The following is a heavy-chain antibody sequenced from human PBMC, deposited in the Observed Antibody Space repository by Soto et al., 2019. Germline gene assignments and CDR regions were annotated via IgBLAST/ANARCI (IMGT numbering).Heavy chain of an antibody. CDR1: GYTLTSYY. J-gene: IGHJ4*02. Sequence: ASVKVSCKASGYTLTSYYMHWVRQAPGQGLAWMGIINPSGGSTSYAQNYQGRITMTSDTSTTTVYMELSSLRSEDTAVYFCARGDYDVFTGYYPLDFWGQGTLVTVSS. CDR3: ARGDYDVFTGYYPLDF. V-gene: IGHV1-46*01. D-gene: IGHD3-9*01. CDR2: INPSGGST.